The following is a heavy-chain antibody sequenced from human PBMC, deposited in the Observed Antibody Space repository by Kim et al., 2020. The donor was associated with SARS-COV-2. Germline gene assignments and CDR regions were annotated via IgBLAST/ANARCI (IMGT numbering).Heavy chain of an antibody. CDR1: GEAFSGHQ. V-gene: IGHV4-34*01. J-gene: IGHJ6*02. CDR2: IHHSGSI. D-gene: IGHD2-2*02. CDR3: ARGRAGVVPAPVLGIGPYYEYFIMDV. Sequence: SETLSLTCAVYGEAFSGHQWSWIRQPPGKGLEWIWQIHHSGSINHNPSLKSRLTISSDTSKNQFSLKLTSVTAADPGFYYCARGRAGVVPAPVLGIGPYYEYFIMDVWGRGTTVTVSS.